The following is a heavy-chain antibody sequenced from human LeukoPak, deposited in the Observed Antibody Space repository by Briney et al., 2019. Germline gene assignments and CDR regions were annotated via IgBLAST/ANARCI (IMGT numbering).Heavy chain of an antibody. Sequence: GESLKISCKGSGYGFTSYWIGWVRQMPRKGLERMGIIHPGDSDTRYSPSFQGQVTISADKSISTAYLQWSSLKASDTAMYYCATLSYDSSGPHSYYFDYWGQGTLVTVSS. V-gene: IGHV5-51*01. J-gene: IGHJ4*02. CDR1: GYGFTSYW. CDR3: ATLSYDSSGPHSYYFDY. CDR2: IHPGDSDT. D-gene: IGHD3-22*01.